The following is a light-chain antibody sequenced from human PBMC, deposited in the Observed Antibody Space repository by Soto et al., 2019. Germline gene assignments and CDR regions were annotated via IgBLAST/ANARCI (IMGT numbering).Light chain of an antibody. V-gene: IGLV1-51*01. J-gene: IGLJ2*01. CDR3: GTWDSSLSVVL. CDR2: DNS. CDR1: YSNIGSNF. Sequence: QSVLTQPPSVSAAAGQKVTISCSGSYSNIGSNFVSWYQHFAGSAPRLLIYDNSQRPSGIPDRFSGSKSGSSATLGITGLQTGDEADYYCGTWDSSLSVVLFGGGTKVTVL.